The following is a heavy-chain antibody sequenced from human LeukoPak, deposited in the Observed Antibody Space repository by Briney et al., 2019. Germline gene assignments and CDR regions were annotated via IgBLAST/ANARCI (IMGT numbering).Heavy chain of an antibody. CDR3: ARLGDVLSY. CDR1: GYTFTNFG. Sequence: SVKVSCKASGYTFTNFGISWVRQAPGQGLEWMGGIIPIFGTANYAQKFQGRVTITADESTSTAYMELSSLRSEDTAVYYCARLGDVLSYWGQGTLVTVSS. CDR2: IIPIFGTA. D-gene: IGHD4-17*01. V-gene: IGHV1-69*13. J-gene: IGHJ4*02.